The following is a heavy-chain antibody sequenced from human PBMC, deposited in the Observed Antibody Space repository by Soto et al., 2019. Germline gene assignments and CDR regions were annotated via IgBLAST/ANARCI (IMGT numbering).Heavy chain of an antibody. CDR3: ARVCGGDCHYGMDV. CDR2: IYYSGST. J-gene: IGHJ6*02. D-gene: IGHD2-21*02. CDR1: GGSISSGGYY. V-gene: IGHV4-31*03. Sequence: QVQLQESGPGLVKPSQTLSLTCTVSGGSISSGGYYWTWIRQHPGKGLEWIGYIYYSGSTYYNPSLKSRGTLXVXTXQNQFSLKLSSVTAADTAVYYCARVCGGDCHYGMDVWGQGTTVTVSS.